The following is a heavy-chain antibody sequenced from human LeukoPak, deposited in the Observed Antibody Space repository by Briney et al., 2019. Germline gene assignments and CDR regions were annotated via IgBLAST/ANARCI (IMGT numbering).Heavy chain of an antibody. CDR3: AKEDYGDFDY. V-gene: IGHV3-30*18. CDR1: GFTFSSYG. J-gene: IGHJ4*02. Sequence: PGGSLRLSCAASGFTFSSYGMHWVRQAPGKGLEWVAVISYDGSNKYYADSVKGRFTISRDNSKNTLYLQMNSLRAEDTAVYYCAKEDYGDFDYWGQGTLVTVSS. D-gene: IGHD4-17*01. CDR2: ISYDGSNK.